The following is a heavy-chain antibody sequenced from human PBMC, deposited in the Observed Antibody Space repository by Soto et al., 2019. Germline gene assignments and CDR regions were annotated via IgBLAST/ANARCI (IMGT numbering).Heavy chain of an antibody. CDR3: ASQYCSSTSCYTHFDY. V-gene: IGHV3-74*01. CDR1: GFTFSSYW. CDR2: INSDGSST. D-gene: IGHD2-2*02. J-gene: IGHJ4*02. Sequence: LRLSCAASGFTFSSYWMHWVRQAPGKGLVWVSRINSDGSSTSYADSVKGRFTISRDNAKNTLYLQMNSLRAEDTAVYYCASQYCSSTSCYTHFDYWGQGTLVTVSS.